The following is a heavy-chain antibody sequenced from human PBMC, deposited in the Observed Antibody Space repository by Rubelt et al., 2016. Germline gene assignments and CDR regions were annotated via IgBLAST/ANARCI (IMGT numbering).Heavy chain of an antibody. CDR1: GDSVSRNSDA. V-gene: IGHV6-1*01. CDR3: ARSYAGDLDY. Sequence: QVQLQQSGPGLVKPSQTLSLTCAISGDSVSRNSDAWNWIRQSPSRGLAWLGRTYYRSNVYNVQAVGVKVRETINPYGSQNRFALRRKAVAPRDTAGCYCARSYAGDLDYWGPGTLVTVSS. D-gene: IGHD3-16*01. J-gene: IGHJ4*02. CDR2: TYYRSNVYN.